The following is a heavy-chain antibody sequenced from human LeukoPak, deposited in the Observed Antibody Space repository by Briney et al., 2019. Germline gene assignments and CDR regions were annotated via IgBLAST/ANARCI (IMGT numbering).Heavy chain of an antibody. CDR1: RFTFSSYA. CDR3: AKSYCSSTSCSWDYYYYGMDV. Sequence: GGSLRLSCAASRFTFSSYAMSWVRQAPGKGLEWVSAISGSGGSTYYADSVKGRFTISRDNSKNTLYLQMNSLRAEDTAVYYCAKSYCSSTSCSWDYYYYGMDVWGQGTTVTVSS. D-gene: IGHD2-2*01. J-gene: IGHJ6*02. CDR2: ISGSGGST. V-gene: IGHV3-23*01.